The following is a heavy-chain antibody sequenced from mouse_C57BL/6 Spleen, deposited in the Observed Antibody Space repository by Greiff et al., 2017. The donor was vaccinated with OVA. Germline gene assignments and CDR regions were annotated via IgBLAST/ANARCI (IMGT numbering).Heavy chain of an antibody. J-gene: IGHJ4*01. Sequence: VQLQQSGPELVKPGASVKISCKASGYAFSSSWMNWVKQRPGKGLAWIGRIYPGDGDTNYNGKFKGKATLTEDKSSSTAYMQLSRLTSEDAAVYFCASDYALYYSLDDWGKGTSVTVSS. CDR1: GYAFSSSW. V-gene: IGHV1-82*01. D-gene: IGHD2-4*01. CDR3: ASDYALYYSLDD. CDR2: IYPGDGDT.